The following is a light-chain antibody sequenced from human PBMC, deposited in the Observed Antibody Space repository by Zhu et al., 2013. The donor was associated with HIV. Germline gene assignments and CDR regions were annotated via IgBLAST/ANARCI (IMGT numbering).Light chain of an antibody. CDR2: GAS. Sequence: EIVLTQSPGTLSLSPGERATLSCRASQSVSSSYLAWYQQKPGQAPRLLIYGASTRATDIPARFSGSGSGTEFTLTISSLQSEDFAVYFCLQYNNWPPVTFGQGTRLEI. CDR3: LQYNNWPPVT. J-gene: IGKJ5*01. CDR1: QSVSSSY. V-gene: IGKV3-15*01.